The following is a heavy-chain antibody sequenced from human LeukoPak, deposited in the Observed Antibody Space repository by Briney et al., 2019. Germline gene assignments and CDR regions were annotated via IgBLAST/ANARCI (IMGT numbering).Heavy chain of an antibody. CDR1: GFTFSSYT. Sequence: GGSLRLSCEGSGFTFSSYTMIWVRQAPGKGLEWLTSISSTSSYIYYADSVKGRFTISRDNSKNTLYLQMNSLRAEDTAVYYCARDGDDYGLFDYWGQGTLVTVSS. V-gene: IGHV3-21*01. CDR3: ARDGDDYGLFDY. CDR2: ISSTSSYI. D-gene: IGHD4-17*01. J-gene: IGHJ4*02.